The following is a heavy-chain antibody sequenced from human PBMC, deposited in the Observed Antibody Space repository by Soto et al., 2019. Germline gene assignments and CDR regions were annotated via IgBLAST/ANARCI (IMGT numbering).Heavy chain of an antibody. CDR2: IYPYDSNT. Sequence: GESLKISCKDSGYSFTSYWIAWVRQTPGKGLEWMGIIYPYDSNTRYSPSFQGQVTISADKSVSTAYLQWSSLKASDTAMYYCTRDLDYNGNSETFNIWGQETMVTVSS. CDR3: TRDLDYNGNSETFNI. CDR1: GYSFTSYW. J-gene: IGHJ3*02. D-gene: IGHD4-4*01. V-gene: IGHV5-51*01.